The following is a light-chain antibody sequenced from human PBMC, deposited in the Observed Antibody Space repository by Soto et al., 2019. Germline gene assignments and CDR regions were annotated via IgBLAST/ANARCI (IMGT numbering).Light chain of an antibody. CDR2: DAS. CDR1: QSFSSSY. V-gene: IGKV3D-20*01. Sequence: EIVLTQSPATLSLSPGERATLSCGASQSFSSSYLAWYQQKPGLAPRLLIYDASSRATGIPDRFSGSGSGTDFTLTISRLEPEDFAVYYCQQYGSSRVTFGQGTRLEIK. CDR3: QQYGSSRVT. J-gene: IGKJ5*01.